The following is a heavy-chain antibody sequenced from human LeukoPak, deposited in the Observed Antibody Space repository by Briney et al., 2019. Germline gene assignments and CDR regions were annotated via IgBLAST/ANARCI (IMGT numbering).Heavy chain of an antibody. CDR2: MNPNSGNT. Sequence: ASVTVSCKASGYTFTSYDINWVRQATGQGLEWMGWMNPNSGNTGYVQKFQGRVTMTRNTSISTAYMELSSLRSEDTAVYYCARVDYYDSSGYLYYYYGMDVWGQGTTVTVSS. V-gene: IGHV1-8*01. CDR1: GYTFTSYD. CDR3: ARVDYYDSSGYLYYYYGMDV. J-gene: IGHJ6*02. D-gene: IGHD3-22*01.